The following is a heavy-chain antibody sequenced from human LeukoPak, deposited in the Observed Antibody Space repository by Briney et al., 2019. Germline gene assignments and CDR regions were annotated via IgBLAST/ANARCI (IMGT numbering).Heavy chain of an antibody. V-gene: IGHV3-21*06. CDR2: IGPTGFDR. CDR1: GLTFSTSG. Sequence: PGGSLRLSCTTSGLTFSTSGFNWVRQAPGKGLEWVASIGPTGFDRYHADSIKGRFTISRDNANNFLYLQMDSLRAEDTAVYYCATETNGRHYDYWGQGTLLTVSS. J-gene: IGHJ4*02. D-gene: IGHD1-14*01. CDR3: ATETNGRHYDY.